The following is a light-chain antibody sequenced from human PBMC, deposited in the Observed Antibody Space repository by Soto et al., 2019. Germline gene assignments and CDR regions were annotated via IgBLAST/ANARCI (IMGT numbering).Light chain of an antibody. CDR1: MSNIGINY. V-gene: IGLV1-47*01. CDR3: VSWDDSLNVYI. J-gene: IGLJ1*01. CDR2: KTN. Sequence: QSVLTQPPSASGTPGQGVTISCSGSMSNIGINYIYWYQQFPVTAPKLLIYKTNQRPSGVPDRFFGSKSGTSASLAISGLRSEDEADYYCVSWDDSLNVYIFGSGTKVTVL.